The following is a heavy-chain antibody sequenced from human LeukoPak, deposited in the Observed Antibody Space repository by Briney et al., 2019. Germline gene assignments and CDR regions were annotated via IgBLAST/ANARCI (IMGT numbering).Heavy chain of an antibody. V-gene: IGHV3-30*02. CDR2: IRYDGSNK. D-gene: IGHD1-26*01. CDR3: AKGITGTGSYSVADH. Sequence: GGSLRLSCAASGFTFSSYGMHWVRQAPGKGLEWVAFIRYDGSNKYHADYVKGRITISRDNSKNTLYLQMNSLRAEDTAVYYCAKGITGTGSYSVADHWGQGILVTVSS. J-gene: IGHJ4*02. CDR1: GFTFSSYG.